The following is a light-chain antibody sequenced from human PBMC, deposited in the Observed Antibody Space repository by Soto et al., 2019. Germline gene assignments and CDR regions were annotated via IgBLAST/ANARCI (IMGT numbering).Light chain of an antibody. CDR1: SSDIVGYNY. Sequence: QSALTQPASVSGSPGQSITISCTGTSSDIVGYNYVSWYQQHPGKAPKLMIYEVSYRPSGVSNRFSGSKSGNTASLTISGLQAEDEADYYCSSYTSISTLVFGGGTQLTVL. CDR3: SSYTSISTLV. V-gene: IGLV2-14*01. CDR2: EVS. J-gene: IGLJ3*02.